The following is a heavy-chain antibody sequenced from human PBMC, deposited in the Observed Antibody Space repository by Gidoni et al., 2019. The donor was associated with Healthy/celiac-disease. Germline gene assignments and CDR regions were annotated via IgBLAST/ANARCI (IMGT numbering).Heavy chain of an antibody. D-gene: IGHD3-22*01. CDR3: ARDASDYYDSSGYYPKWAFDI. Sequence: QVQLVESGGGVVQPGRSLRLSCGASGFTFSSYGMQWVRQAPGKGLEWVAVIWYDGSNKYYADSVKGRFTISRDNSKNTLYLQMNSLRAEDTAVYYCARDASDYYDSSGYYPKWAFDIWGQGTMVTVSS. V-gene: IGHV3-33*01. J-gene: IGHJ3*02. CDR2: IWYDGSNK. CDR1: GFTFSSYG.